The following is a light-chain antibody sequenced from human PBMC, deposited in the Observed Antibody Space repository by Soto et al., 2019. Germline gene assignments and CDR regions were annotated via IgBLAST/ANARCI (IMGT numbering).Light chain of an antibody. CDR2: DAS. CDR1: QSISSW. V-gene: IGKV1-5*01. J-gene: IGKJ1*01. CDR3: QQYNSYPWT. Sequence: DIQMTQSPSTLSASVGDRVTITCRASQSISSWLAWYRQKPGKAPKLLIYDASSLESGVPSRFSGSGSGTEFTLTISSLQPDDFATYYCQQYNSYPWTFGQGTKGEIK.